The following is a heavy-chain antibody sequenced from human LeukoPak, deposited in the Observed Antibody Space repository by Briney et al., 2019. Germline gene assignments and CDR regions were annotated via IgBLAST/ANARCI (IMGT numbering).Heavy chain of an antibody. CDR1: RFTFSSYA. CDR3: ARALGYNLDAFDI. D-gene: IGHD5-24*01. V-gene: IGHV3-30-3*01. J-gene: IGHJ3*02. CDR2: ISYDGSNK. Sequence: PGRSLRLSCAASRFTFSSYAMHWVRQAPGKGLEWVAVISYDGSNKYYADSVKGRFTISRDNSKNTLYLQMNSLRAEDTAVYYCARALGYNLDAFDIWGQGTMVTVSS.